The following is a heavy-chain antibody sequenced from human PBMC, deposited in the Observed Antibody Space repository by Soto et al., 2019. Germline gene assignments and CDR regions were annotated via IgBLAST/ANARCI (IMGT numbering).Heavy chain of an antibody. J-gene: IGHJ6*02. CDR2: IYHSGST. CDR3: ARAQGVYGMDV. V-gene: IGHV4-38-2*02. Sequence: SETLSLTCSVSGYSISSGFYWGWIRQPPGKGLEWIGYIYHSGSTNYNPSLKSRVTISVDTSKNQFSLKLSSVTAADTAVYYCARAQGVYGMDVWGQGTTVTVSS. D-gene: IGHD3-16*01. CDR1: GYSISSGFY.